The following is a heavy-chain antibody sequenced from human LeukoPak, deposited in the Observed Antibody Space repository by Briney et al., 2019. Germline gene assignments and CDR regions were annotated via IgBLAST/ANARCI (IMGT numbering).Heavy chain of an antibody. CDR1: GFNFGSYA. CDR2: ISGSGGST. V-gene: IGHV3-23*01. Sequence: GGSLRLSCAASGFNFGSYAMSWVRQAPGKGLEWVSAISGSGGSTYYADSVKGRFTISRDNSKNTLYLQMNSLRAEDTAVYYCAKFLRIAVAGREGYGMDVWGQGTTVTVSS. CDR3: AKFLRIAVAGREGYGMDV. J-gene: IGHJ6*02. D-gene: IGHD6-19*01.